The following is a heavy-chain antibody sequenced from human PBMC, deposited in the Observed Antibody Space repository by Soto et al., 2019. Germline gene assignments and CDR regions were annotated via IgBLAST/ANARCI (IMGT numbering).Heavy chain of an antibody. V-gene: IGHV3-11*06. CDR1: RFTFSDYY. CDR3: ARGDYHASYYYYALDV. CDR2: ISPGDSYI. D-gene: IGHD4-17*01. Sequence: GGSLRLSCAASRFTFSDYYMYWVRQAPGKGLEWLSYISPGDSYIEYADSVKGRFTISRDDVQNSLFLEMNSLRAEDTAVYYCARGDYHASYYYYALDVWGQGTTVTVSS. J-gene: IGHJ6*02.